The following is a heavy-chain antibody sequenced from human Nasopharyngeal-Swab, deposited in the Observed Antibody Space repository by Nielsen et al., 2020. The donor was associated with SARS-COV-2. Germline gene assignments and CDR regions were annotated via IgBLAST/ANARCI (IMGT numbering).Heavy chain of an antibody. V-gene: IGHV3-9*01. D-gene: IGHD3-10*01. CDR1: GFTFDDYA. CDR2: ISWNSGSI. J-gene: IGHJ4*02. CDR3: ASPSDYYCSGSY. Sequence: GGSLRLSCAASGFTFDDYAMHWVRQAPGKGLEWVSGISWNSGSIGYADSVKGRFTISRENPKNSLYLQMNSLRAEETALYYFASPSDYYCSGSYWGQGTLVTVSS.